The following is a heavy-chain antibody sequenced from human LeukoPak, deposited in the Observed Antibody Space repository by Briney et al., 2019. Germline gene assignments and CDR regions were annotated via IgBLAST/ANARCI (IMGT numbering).Heavy chain of an antibody. V-gene: IGHV4-34*01. CDR2: INHSGST. CDR1: GGSFSGYY. J-gene: IGHJ4*02. CDR3: ARVSGYSSGWYSFDY. D-gene: IGHD6-19*01. Sequence: SETLSLTCAVYGGSFSGYYWSWIRQPPGKGLEWIGEINHSGSTNYNPSLKSRVTVSADTSKNQFSLKLSSVTAADTAIYYCARVSGYSSGWYSFDYWGQGTLVTVSP.